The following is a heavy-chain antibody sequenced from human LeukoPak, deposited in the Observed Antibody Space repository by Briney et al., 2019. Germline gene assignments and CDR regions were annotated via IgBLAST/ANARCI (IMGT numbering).Heavy chain of an antibody. CDR3: AREGLNPDDAFDI. CDR2: IYTSGST. J-gene: IGHJ3*02. Sequence: PSETLSLICTVSGGSISSYYWRWIRQPAGKGLEWIGRIYTSGSTNYNPSLKSRVTMSVDTSKNQFSLKLSSVTAADTAVYYCAREGLNPDDAFDIWGQGTMVTVSS. V-gene: IGHV4-4*07. CDR1: GGSISSYY. D-gene: IGHD3-16*01.